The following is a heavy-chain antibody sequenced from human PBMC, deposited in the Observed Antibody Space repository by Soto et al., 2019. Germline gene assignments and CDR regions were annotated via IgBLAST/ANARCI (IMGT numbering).Heavy chain of an antibody. Sequence: QPGGSLGLSCAASGFTFSSYWMHWVRQAPGKGLVWVSRINSDGSSTSYADSVKVRFTISRDNAKNSLSLQMNSLRADDTAVYYCARVLCRGDCYSPLDYCGQGTLVTVSS. J-gene: IGHJ4*02. CDR2: INSDGSST. CDR3: ARVLCRGDCYSPLDY. CDR1: GFTFSSYW. D-gene: IGHD2-21*02. V-gene: IGHV3-74*01.